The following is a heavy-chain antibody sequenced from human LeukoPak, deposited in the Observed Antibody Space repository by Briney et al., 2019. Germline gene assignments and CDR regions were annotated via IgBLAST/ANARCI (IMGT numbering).Heavy chain of an antibody. Sequence: GGSLRLSCAASGFTFSSYAMHWVRQAPGKGLEWVAVISHDGSNKYYADSVKGRFTISRDNSKNTLYLQMNSLRAEDTAVYYCARDLVFSGVGATILIYWGQGTLVTVSS. CDR3: ARDLVFSGVGATILIY. D-gene: IGHD1-26*01. J-gene: IGHJ4*02. CDR2: ISHDGSNK. V-gene: IGHV3-30*04. CDR1: GFTFSSYA.